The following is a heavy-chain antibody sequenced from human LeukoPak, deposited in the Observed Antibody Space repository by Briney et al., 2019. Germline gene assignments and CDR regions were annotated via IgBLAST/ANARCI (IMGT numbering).Heavy chain of an antibody. CDR1: GFTFSDYW. J-gene: IGHJ3*02. Sequence: GGSLRLSCVASGFTFSDYWMTWVRQAPGTGLEWVANIKQDGNEKYYVDSVKGRFTISRDNAKNSLHLQMDNLRAEDTAVYYCARPKNRENYWRAFDIWGQGTMVTVSS. D-gene: IGHD1-7*01. CDR3: ARPKNRENYWRAFDI. V-gene: IGHV3-7*03. CDR2: IKQDGNEK.